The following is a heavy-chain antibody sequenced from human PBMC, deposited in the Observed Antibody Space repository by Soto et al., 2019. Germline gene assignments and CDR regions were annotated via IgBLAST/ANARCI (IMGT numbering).Heavy chain of an antibody. CDR1: GFTFSSYS. CDR3: ARARYYYYYYGMDV. CDR2: ISSSSSTI. J-gene: IGHJ6*02. Sequence: EVQLVESGGGLVQPGGSLRLSCAASGFTFSSYSMNWVRQAPGKGLEWVSYISSSSSTIYYADSVKGRFTISRDNAKNSLYLQMNSLRDEDTAVYYCARARYYYYYYGMDVWGQGTTVTVSS. V-gene: IGHV3-48*02.